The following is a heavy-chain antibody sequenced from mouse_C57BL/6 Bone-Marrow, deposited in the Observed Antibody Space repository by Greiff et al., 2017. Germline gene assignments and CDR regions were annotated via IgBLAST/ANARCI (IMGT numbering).Heavy chain of an antibody. CDR2: IYPGDGDS. V-gene: IGHV1-82*01. CDR3: ALLGNYFYAMDY. Sequence: QVQLQQSGPELVKPGASVKISCTASGYAFSSSWMNWVKQRPGKGLEWIGRIYPGDGDSNYNGKFTGKATLTADKSSSTAYMQLRSLTSEDSAVYFCALLGNYFYAMDYWGQGTSVTVSS. CDR1: GYAFSSSW. J-gene: IGHJ4*01. D-gene: IGHD2-1*01.